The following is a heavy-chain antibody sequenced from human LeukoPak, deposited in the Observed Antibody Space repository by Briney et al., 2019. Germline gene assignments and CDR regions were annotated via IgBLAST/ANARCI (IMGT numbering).Heavy chain of an antibody. CDR1: GFTLSSYG. Sequence: GGSLRLSCAASGFTLSSYGMHWVRQAPGKGLEWVAVISYDGSNKYYADSVKGRFTISRDNSKNTLYLQMDSLRAEDTAVYYCAKNTHDYWGQGTLVTVSS. V-gene: IGHV3-30*18. CDR3: AKNTHDY. D-gene: IGHD5-18*01. CDR2: ISYDGSNK. J-gene: IGHJ4*02.